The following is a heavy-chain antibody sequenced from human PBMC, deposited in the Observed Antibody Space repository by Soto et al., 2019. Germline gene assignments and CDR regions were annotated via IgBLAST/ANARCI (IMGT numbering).Heavy chain of an antibody. D-gene: IGHD6-13*01. CDR2: IWYDGTNK. V-gene: IGHV3-33*01. Sequence: QVQLVESGGGVVQPGRSLRLSCAASGFTFSSYGMHWARQAPGKGLEWVAVIWYDGTNKYYVDSVKGRFTISKDNSKNTLYLQMNSLRVEDTAIYYCARDIGDQTSRWTDAFDIWGQGTMVTVSS. J-gene: IGHJ3*02. CDR3: ARDIGDQTSRWTDAFDI. CDR1: GFTFSSYG.